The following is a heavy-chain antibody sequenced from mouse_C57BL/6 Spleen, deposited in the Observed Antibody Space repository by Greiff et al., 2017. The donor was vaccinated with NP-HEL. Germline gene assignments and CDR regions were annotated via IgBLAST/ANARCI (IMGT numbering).Heavy chain of an antibody. Sequence: VQLQQSGAELVRPGASVKLSCTASGFNIKDDYMHWVKQRPEQGLEWIGWIDPENGDNEYASTFTGKATITADTSSNTAYLQLSSLTSEDTAVYYCTTGASAYWGQGTLVTVSA. CDR1: GFNIKDDY. CDR3: TTGASAY. V-gene: IGHV14-4*01. J-gene: IGHJ3*01. CDR2: IDPENGDN. D-gene: IGHD6-1*01.